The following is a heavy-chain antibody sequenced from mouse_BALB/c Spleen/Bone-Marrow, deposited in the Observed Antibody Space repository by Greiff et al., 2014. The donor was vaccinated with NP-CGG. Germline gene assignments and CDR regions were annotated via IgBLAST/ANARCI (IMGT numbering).Heavy chain of an antibody. CDR3: ARSRGWYFDV. J-gene: IGHJ1*01. Sequence: QVQLQQSGAELARPGASVKLSCKASGYTFTSYWMQWVKQRPGQGLEWIGAIYPGDGDTSYTQKFKGKATLTADKSSSTAYMQLSSMASEGSAVYYCARSRGWYFDVWGAGTTVTVSS. V-gene: IGHV1-87*01. CDR2: IYPGDGDT. CDR1: GYTFTSYW.